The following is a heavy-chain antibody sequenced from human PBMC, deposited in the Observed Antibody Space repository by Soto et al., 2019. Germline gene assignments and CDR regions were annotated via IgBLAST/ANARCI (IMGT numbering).Heavy chain of an antibody. D-gene: IGHD5-18*01. V-gene: IGHV1-69*13. CDR1: GGGYSCYS. CDR3: ARAIQLWYYFDY. J-gene: IGHJ4*02. Sequence: PVKPTSKAPGGGYSCYSRSWVCQSPGQGLEWMGGIIPIFGTANYAQKFQGRVTITADESTSTAYMELSSLRSEDTAVYYCARAIQLWYYFDYWGQGTLVTVSS. CDR2: IIPIFGTA.